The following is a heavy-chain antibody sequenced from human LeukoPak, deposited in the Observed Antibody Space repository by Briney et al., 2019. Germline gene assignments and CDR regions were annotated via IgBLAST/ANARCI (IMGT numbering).Heavy chain of an antibody. J-gene: IGHJ4*02. D-gene: IGHD6-19*01. CDR1: GFTVSGNY. CDR2: IYTGGST. Sequence: GGSLRLSCAASGFTVSGNYMSWVRQAPGKGLEWVSLIYTGGSTYYADSVKGRFTISRVNSKNTLYLQMNSLRAEDTAVYYCAKAPGGSGWYYFDYWGQGTLVTVSS. V-gene: IGHV3-66*01. CDR3: AKAPGGSGWYYFDY.